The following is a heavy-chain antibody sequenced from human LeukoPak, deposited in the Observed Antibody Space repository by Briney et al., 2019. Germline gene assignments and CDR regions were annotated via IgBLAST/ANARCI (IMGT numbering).Heavy chain of an antibody. D-gene: IGHD4-17*01. CDR2: INPSGGST. CDR3: ARDSMGGYGDYEGDFDY. CDR1: GYTFTSYY. J-gene: IGHJ4*02. V-gene: IGHV1-46*01. Sequence: ASVKVSCKASGYTFTSYYMHWVRQAPGQGLEWMGIINPSGGSTSYAQKFQGRVTMTRDMSTSTVYMELSSLRSEDAAVYYCARDSMGGYGDYEGDFDYWGQGTLVTVSS.